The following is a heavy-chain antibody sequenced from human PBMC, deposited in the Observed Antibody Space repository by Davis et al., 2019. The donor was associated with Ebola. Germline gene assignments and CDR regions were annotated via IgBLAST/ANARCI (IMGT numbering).Heavy chain of an antibody. CDR2: ISAYNGNT. D-gene: IGHD5-24*01. J-gene: IGHJ4*02. CDR3: ARDGYNRALDY. CDR1: GGTFSSYA. Sequence: AASVKVSCKASGGTFSSYAISWVRQAPGQGLEWMGWISAYNGNTNYAQKLQGRVTMTTDTSTSTAYMELRSLRSDDTAVYYCARDGYNRALDYWGQGTLVTVSS. V-gene: IGHV1-18*01.